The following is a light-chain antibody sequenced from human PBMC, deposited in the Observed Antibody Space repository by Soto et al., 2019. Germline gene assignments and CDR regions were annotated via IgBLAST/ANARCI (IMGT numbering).Light chain of an antibody. CDR2: RAS. V-gene: IGKV3-15*01. Sequence: IVLTQSPDTVSVSRGETVTLSCRASQNIYSHLGWYQQRPGQAPRLIICRASTRATGIPARFSGSGAGTEFTLTINSLQSEDFAVYYCQQYHNLWAFGRGTKVDIK. CDR3: QQYHNLWA. CDR1: QNIYSH. J-gene: IGKJ1*01.